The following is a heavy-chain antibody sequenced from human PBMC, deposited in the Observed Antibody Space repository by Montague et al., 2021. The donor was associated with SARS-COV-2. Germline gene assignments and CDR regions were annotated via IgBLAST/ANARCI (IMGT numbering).Heavy chain of an antibody. CDR3: VRDHPYGGPRGAYDI. J-gene: IGHJ3*02. CDR1: GGFITGYY. Sequence: SETLSLTCTVSGGFITGYYWSWLRRSPGKGLEWIAYIYDGGAVNYNPSLGSRVTISTDTSKNQLSLKVNSVTAADTAVYYCVRDHPYGGPRGAYDIWGQGTVVTGSS. D-gene: IGHD4-23*01. V-gene: IGHV4-59*01. CDR2: IYDGGAV.